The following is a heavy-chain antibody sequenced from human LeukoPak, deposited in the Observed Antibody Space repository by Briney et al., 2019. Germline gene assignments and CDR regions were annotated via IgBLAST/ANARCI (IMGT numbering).Heavy chain of an antibody. CDR2: ISVNSGNT. CDR3: ARDYGDVDY. Sequence: ASVKVSCKASGYTFTSYGISWVRQAPGKGLEWMGWISVNSGNTNYAQKLKGRVTMTTDNSTSTAYWEMRSLRSEDTAVYYCARDYGDVDYWGQGTLVTVSS. J-gene: IGHJ4*02. V-gene: IGHV1-18*01. D-gene: IGHD4-17*01. CDR1: GYTFTSYG.